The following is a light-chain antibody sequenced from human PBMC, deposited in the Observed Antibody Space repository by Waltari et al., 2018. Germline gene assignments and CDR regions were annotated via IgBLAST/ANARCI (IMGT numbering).Light chain of an antibody. Sequence: DIVMTQSPDSLAVSLGERATINCKSSRSVLYNSNDKNYLAWYQQKPGQPTKLLIYWAATWESGGPDRCSGSVCATYFTLTISSMEAWDVAVYYCQEYYRGRTGGHGTKVEIK. CDR1: RSVLYNSNDKNY. CDR2: WAA. CDR3: QEYYRGRT. V-gene: IGKV4-1*01. J-gene: IGKJ1*01.